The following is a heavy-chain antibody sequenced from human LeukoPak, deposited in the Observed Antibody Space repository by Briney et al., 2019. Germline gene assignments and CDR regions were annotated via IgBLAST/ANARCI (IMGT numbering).Heavy chain of an antibody. CDR3: AKVATYYYGSGSPHDAFDI. V-gene: IGHV3-23*01. D-gene: IGHD3-10*01. CDR1: GFTFSSYA. J-gene: IGHJ3*02. CDR2: ISGSGGST. Sequence: GGSLRLSCAASGFTFSSYAMSWVRQAPGKGLEWVSAISGSGGSTYYADAVKGRFTISRDNSKNTLYLQMNSLRAEDTAVYYCAKVATYYYGSGSPHDAFDIWGQGTMVTVSS.